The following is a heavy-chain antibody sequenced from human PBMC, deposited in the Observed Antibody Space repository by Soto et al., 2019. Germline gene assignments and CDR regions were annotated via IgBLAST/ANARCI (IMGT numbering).Heavy chain of an antibody. V-gene: IGHV1-69*13. Sequence: GASVKVSCKASGGSFGKSAINWVRQTPGQGLEWLGGFIPVYRTLNYAQKFQGRVTITADESTGTAYMTLSSLASDDTAVYYCATGVIWIGYFTVDSWGLGTRVTVSS. CDR1: GGSFGKSA. CDR2: FIPVYRTL. CDR3: ATGVIWIGYFTVDS. J-gene: IGHJ4*02. D-gene: IGHD3-3*01.